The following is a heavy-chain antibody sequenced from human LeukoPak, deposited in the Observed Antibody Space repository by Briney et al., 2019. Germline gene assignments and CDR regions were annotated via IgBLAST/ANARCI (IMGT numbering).Heavy chain of an antibody. CDR2: IGTSSGNT. Sequence: GGSLRLSCAASGFSFSHYSMNWVRQAPGKGLEWVSSIGTSSGNTNYGDSVKGRFTISRDNMKNSVHLQMNSLRAEDTAVYYCARSGWSYYFGLDVWGHGATVTVSS. V-gene: IGHV3-21*01. J-gene: IGHJ6*02. CDR3: ARSGWSYYFGLDV. CDR1: GFSFSHYS. D-gene: IGHD6-19*01.